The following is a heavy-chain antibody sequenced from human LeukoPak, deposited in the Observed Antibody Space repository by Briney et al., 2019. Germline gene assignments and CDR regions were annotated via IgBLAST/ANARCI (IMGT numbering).Heavy chain of an antibody. J-gene: IGHJ4*02. D-gene: IGHD6-19*01. CDR3: ARRSSGWYYFDY. V-gene: IGHV4-39*07. Sequence: SETLSLTCTVSGGSISSSSYYWGWIRQPPGKGLEWIGSIYYSGSTYYNPSLKSRVTISVDTSKNQFSLKLSSVTAADTAVYYCARRSSGWYYFDYWGQGTLVTVSS. CDR2: IYYSGST. CDR1: GGSISSSSYY.